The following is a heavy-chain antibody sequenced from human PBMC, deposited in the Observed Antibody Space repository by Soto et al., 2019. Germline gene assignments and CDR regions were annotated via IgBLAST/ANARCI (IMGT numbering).Heavy chain of an antibody. Sequence: QVQLVQSGAEVKKPGSSVKVSCKASGGTFSSYTISWVLQAPGQGLEWMGRIIPILGIATYAQKFQGRVTITADKSTSTAYMEVSRVRSKDTAVYYCASFFGLGSLNWFDPGGQGTLVAVSA. CDR2: IIPILGIA. CDR3: ASFFGLGSLNWFDP. V-gene: IGHV1-69*02. J-gene: IGHJ5*02. D-gene: IGHD3-10*01. CDR1: GGTFSSYT.